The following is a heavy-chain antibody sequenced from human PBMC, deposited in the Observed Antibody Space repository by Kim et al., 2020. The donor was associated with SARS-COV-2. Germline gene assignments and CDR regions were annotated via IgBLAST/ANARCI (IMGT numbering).Heavy chain of an antibody. Sequence: RGSLRLSCAAYGYSFSRHDMHWVRQPTGKGLEWVSAIGRVDDTYYSGSVKGRFTISREDVKNSLYLQMNNLEAGDTAVYYCARESNVRGDWQFIDYWGQGTLVTVSS. CDR3: ARESNVRGDWQFIDY. CDR2: IGRVDDT. V-gene: IGHV3-13*04. D-gene: IGHD3-9*01. J-gene: IGHJ4*02. CDR1: GYSFSRHD.